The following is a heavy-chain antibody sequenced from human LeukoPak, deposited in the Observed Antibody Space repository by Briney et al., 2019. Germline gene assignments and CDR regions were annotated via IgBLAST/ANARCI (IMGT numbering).Heavy chain of an antibody. D-gene: IGHD6-13*01. CDR3: AKDYSSSIWGFDY. CDR1: GFIFSSSG. J-gene: IGHJ4*02. Sequence: GGSLRLSCAASGFIFSSSGMHWVRQAPGKGLEWVSFIRFDGSNKYHTDSVKGRFSISRDNSKNTLYLQMNSLRAEDTAVYYCAKDYSSSIWGFDYWGQGTQVTVSS. V-gene: IGHV3-30*02. CDR2: IRFDGSNK.